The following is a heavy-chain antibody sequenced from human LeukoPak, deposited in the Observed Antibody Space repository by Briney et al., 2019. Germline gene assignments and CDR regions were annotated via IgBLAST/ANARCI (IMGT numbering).Heavy chain of an antibody. J-gene: IGHJ4*02. CDR3: AGGSGYLIEY. V-gene: IGHV3-7*01. CDR2: IKQDGSQK. Sequence: PGGSLRLSCAVPGSTLSRYWMTWVRQAPGKGLEWVANIKQDGSQKQYLDSVKGRFTMSRDNAKGSLYLQMDRLRVEDTAVYYCAGGSGYLIEYWGQGTLVTVSS. D-gene: IGHD3-22*01. CDR1: GSTLSRYW.